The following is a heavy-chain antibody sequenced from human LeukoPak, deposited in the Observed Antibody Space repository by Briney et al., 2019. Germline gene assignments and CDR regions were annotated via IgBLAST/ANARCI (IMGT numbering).Heavy chain of an antibody. CDR3: ARDLATMVLFALPANGYYFDY. Sequence: PGGSLRLSCAAAGFTFSSYIMNWVRQAPGKGLEWVSYISSSSRTIYYADSVKGRFTISRDNAKNSLYLQMNSLRAEDTAVYYCARDLATMVLFALPANGYYFDYWGQGTLVTVSS. CDR1: GFTFSSYI. J-gene: IGHJ4*02. V-gene: IGHV3-48*04. CDR2: ISSSSRTI. D-gene: IGHD3-10*01.